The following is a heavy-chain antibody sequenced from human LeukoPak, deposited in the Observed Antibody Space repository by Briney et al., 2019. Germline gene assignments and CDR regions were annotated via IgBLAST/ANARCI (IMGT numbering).Heavy chain of an antibody. CDR3: ARRTTGSAFDI. D-gene: IGHD4-17*01. V-gene: IGHV1-18*01. Sequence: APVKVSCKASGYTFSSNHISWVRLAPGQGLEWMGWISPKNGNTNYVQKFQGRVTMTTDTSTSTAYMELGSVKSDDTAVYYCARRTTGSAFDIWGQGTMVTVSS. J-gene: IGHJ3*02. CDR2: ISPKNGNT. CDR1: GYTFSSNH.